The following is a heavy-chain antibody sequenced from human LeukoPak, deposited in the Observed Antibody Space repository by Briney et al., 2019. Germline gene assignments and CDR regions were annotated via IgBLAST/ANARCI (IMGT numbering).Heavy chain of an antibody. CDR2: IWYDGSNK. D-gene: IGHD2-15*01. J-gene: IGHJ3*02. CDR1: GFTFSSYG. Sequence: PGGSLRLSCAASGFTFSSYGMHWVRQAPGKGLGWVAVIWYDGSNKYYADSVKGRFTISRDNSKNTLYLQMNSLRAEDTAVYYCAREYCSGGSCYNAFDIWGQGTMVTVSS. CDR3: AREYCSGGSCYNAFDI. V-gene: IGHV3-33*01.